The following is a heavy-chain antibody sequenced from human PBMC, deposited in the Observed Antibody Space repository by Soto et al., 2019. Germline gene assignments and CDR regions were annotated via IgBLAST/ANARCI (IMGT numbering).Heavy chain of an antibody. Sequence: QVQLVQSGAEVKKPGASVKVSCKASGYTFTSYDINWVRQATGQGLECMGCMNPNSGNTGYAQKFQGRVTMTRNTSISTAYMELSSLRSEDTAVYYCAREHSSSWRFDYWGQGTLVTVSS. D-gene: IGHD6-13*01. CDR3: AREHSSSWRFDY. CDR2: MNPNSGNT. CDR1: GYTFTSYD. J-gene: IGHJ4*02. V-gene: IGHV1-8*01.